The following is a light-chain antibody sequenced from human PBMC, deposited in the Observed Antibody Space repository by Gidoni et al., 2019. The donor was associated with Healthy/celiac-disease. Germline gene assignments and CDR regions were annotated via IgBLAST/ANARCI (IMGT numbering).Light chain of an antibody. V-gene: IGKV3-20*01. Sequence: EIVLTPSPGTLSWSPGERATLSCRASQSVSSSYLAWYQQKPGQAPRLLIYGASSRATGIPDRFSGSGSGTDFTLTISRLEPEDVAVYYCQQYGSSPEVTFGPGTKVDIK. CDR1: QSVSSSY. J-gene: IGKJ3*01. CDR3: QQYGSSPEVT. CDR2: GAS.